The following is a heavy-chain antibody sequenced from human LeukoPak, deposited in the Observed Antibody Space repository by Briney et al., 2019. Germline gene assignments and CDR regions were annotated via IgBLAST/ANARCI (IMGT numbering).Heavy chain of an antibody. CDR2: IYPGDSDT. V-gene: IGHV5-51*01. D-gene: IGHD3-16*02. Sequence: GGSLKISCKGSGYSFTSYWIGWVRQMPGKGLEWMGIIYPGDSDTRYSPSFQGQVTISADKSISTAYLQWNSLKASDTAMYYCARMIGLGEVSPYFDYWGQGSLVTVSS. J-gene: IGHJ4*02. CDR3: ARMIGLGEVSPYFDY. CDR1: GYSFTSYW.